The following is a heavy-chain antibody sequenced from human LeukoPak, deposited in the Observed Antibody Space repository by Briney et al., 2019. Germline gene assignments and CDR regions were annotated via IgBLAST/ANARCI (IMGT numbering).Heavy chain of an antibody. CDR3: VRHTGPHISRGVLRNNWFDP. CDR2: INHSGST. V-gene: IGHV4-34*01. Sequence: SETLSLTCAVYGGSFSGYYWSWIRQPPGKGLEWIGEINHSGSTNYNPSLKSRVTISVDTSKNQFSLRLTSVTAADTADYYCVRHTGPHISRGVLRNNWFDPWGQGTLVIVSS. CDR1: GGSFSGYY. J-gene: IGHJ5*02. D-gene: IGHD3-10*01.